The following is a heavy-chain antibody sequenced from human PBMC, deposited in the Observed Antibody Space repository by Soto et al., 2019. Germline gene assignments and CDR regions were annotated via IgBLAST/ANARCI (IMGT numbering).Heavy chain of an antibody. CDR3: ARVDATLTGYSWFDFDY. V-gene: IGHV5-51*01. CDR1: GYSFTTYW. CDR2: IYPGDSDT. D-gene: IGHD3-9*01. J-gene: IGHJ4*02. Sequence: EVQLVQSGAEVKKPGESLKISCKGSGYSFTTYWIAWVRQMPGKGLEWMGIIYPGDSDTRYSPSFQGQVTISADKSISTAYLQWSSLKASDTAMYYCARVDATLTGYSWFDFDYWGQGTLVTVSS.